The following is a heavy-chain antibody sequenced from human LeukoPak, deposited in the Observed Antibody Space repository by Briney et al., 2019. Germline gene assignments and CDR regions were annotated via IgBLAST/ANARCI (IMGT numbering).Heavy chain of an antibody. CDR1: GFTFSSYA. CDR2: ISGSGGST. Sequence: PGGSLRLSCAASGFTFSSYAMRWVRQAPGKGLEWVSTISGSGGSTYYADSVKGRFTISRDNSKNTLYLQMNSLRAEDTAVYYCAKELMQLVYFDYWGQGTLVTVSS. D-gene: IGHD6-13*01. CDR3: AKELMQLVYFDY. J-gene: IGHJ4*02. V-gene: IGHV3-23*01.